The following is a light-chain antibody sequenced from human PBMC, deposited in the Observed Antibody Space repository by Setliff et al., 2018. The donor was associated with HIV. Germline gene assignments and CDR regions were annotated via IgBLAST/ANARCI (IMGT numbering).Light chain of an antibody. CDR1: SSNIGAGFD. CDR2: DNS. J-gene: IGLJ1*01. CDR3: QSYDSSLSGSYV. V-gene: IGLV1-40*01. Sequence: QSVLTQPPSVSGAPGQRVTISCTGSSSNIGAGFDVHWYLHLPGTAPKLLIYDNSNRPSGVPDRFSGSKSGTSASLAITGLQADDEADYYCQSYDSSLSGSYVFGTGTKV.